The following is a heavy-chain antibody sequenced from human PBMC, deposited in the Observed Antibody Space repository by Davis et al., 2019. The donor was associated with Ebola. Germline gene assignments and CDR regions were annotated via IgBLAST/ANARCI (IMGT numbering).Heavy chain of an antibody. Sequence: PGGSLRLSCAASGFTFSGSAMHWVRQASGKGLEWVGRIRSKANSYATAYAASVKGRFTISRDDSKNTAYLQMNSLKTEDTAVYYCTSSYCSGGSCYSVRFGYWGQGTLVTVSS. CDR1: GFTFSGSA. CDR3: TSSYCSGGSCYSVRFGY. CDR2: IRSKANSYAT. D-gene: IGHD2-15*01. J-gene: IGHJ4*02. V-gene: IGHV3-73*01.